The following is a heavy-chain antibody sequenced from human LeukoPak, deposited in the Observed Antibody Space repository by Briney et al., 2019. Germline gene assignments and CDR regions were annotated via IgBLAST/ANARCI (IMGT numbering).Heavy chain of an antibody. CDR2: ISSSSSYI. CDR1: GFTFSSYS. Sequence: GGSLRLSCAASGFTFSSYSMNWVRQAPGKGLEWVSSISSSSSYIYYADSVKGRFTISRDNSKNTLYLQMNSLRAEDTAVYYCAKDLGGNERNDYWGQGTLVTVSS. V-gene: IGHV3-21*01. J-gene: IGHJ4*02. CDR3: AKDLGGNERNDY. D-gene: IGHD4-23*01.